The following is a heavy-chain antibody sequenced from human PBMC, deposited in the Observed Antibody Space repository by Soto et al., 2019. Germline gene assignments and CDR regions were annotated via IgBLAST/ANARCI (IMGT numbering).Heavy chain of an antibody. D-gene: IGHD3-16*01. Sequence: SGPTLVNPTETLTLTCTFSGFSLTTRGVGVGWIRQPPGKALEWLAVIYWDDDKRYSPSLKTRLVLTKDTPKNQVVLTMTNMDSVDTATYFCAHIVITFGGVVADDAFDVWGQGTMVTVSS. J-gene: IGHJ3*01. CDR2: IYWDDDK. CDR1: GFSLTTRGVG. V-gene: IGHV2-5*02. CDR3: AHIVITFGGVVADDAFDV.